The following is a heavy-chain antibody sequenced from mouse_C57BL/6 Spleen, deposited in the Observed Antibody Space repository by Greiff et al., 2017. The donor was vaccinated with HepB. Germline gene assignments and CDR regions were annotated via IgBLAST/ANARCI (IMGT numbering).Heavy chain of an antibody. CDR3: ARYAHYYGSSYWYFDV. CDR1: GYTFTDYN. V-gene: IGHV1-18*01. J-gene: IGHJ1*03. D-gene: IGHD1-1*01. Sequence: EVQLQQSGPELVKPGASVKIPCKASGYTFTDYNMDWVKQSHGKSLEWIGDINPNNGGTIYNQKFKGKATLTVDKSSSTAYMELRSLTSEDTAVYYCARYAHYYGSSYWYFDVWGTGTTVTVSS. CDR2: INPNNGGT.